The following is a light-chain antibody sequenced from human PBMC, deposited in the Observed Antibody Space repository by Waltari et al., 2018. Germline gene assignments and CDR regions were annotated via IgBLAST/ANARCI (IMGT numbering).Light chain of an antibody. CDR2: EGN. V-gene: IGLV2-23*03. CDR3: CSNVGSSVF. CDR1: NSNVGSYNL. Sequence: QSALTQPASVSGSPGQSITISCTGFNSNVGSYNLVSWYQKHPGKAPKLLIYEGNRRPSGVSNRFSGSKSDNTASLTLSGLRAEDEADYYCCSNVGSSVFFGGGTKLTVL. J-gene: IGLJ2*01.